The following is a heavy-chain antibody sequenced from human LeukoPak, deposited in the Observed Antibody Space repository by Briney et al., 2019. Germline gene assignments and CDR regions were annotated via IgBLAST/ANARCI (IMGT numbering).Heavy chain of an antibody. CDR1: GFTFTSSA. CDR3: AALPYYYDSSGYRDY. CDR2: IVVGSGNT. Sequence: VASVNVSCKASGFTFTSSAVQWVRQARGQRLERIGWIVVGSGNTNYAQKFQERVTITRDMSTSTAYMELSSLRSEDTAVYYCAALPYYYDSSGYRDYWGQGTLVTVSS. J-gene: IGHJ4*02. V-gene: IGHV1-58*01. D-gene: IGHD3-22*01.